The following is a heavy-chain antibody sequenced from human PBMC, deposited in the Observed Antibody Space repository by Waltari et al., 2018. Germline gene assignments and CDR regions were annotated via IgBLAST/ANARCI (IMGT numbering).Heavy chain of an antibody. J-gene: IGHJ6*02. CDR3: AGGTIGSGSYYDGGMDV. CDR1: GGSFTTYP. D-gene: IGHD1-26*01. Sequence: QVQLQQWGAGLLKPSETLSLTCDVSGGSFTTYPLAWIRQPPEKGLKWIGEINYSGGANYNPSLKSRVTISVDTSKNRFSLKLNSVTAADTAVYYCAGGTIGSGSYYDGGMDVWGQGTTVTVSS. CDR2: INYSGGA. V-gene: IGHV4-34*01.